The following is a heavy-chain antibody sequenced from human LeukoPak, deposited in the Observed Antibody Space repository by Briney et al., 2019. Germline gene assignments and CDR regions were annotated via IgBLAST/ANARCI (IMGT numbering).Heavy chain of an antibody. CDR3: ARDFRSGRAASGTLGY. J-gene: IGHJ4*02. CDR1: GFTFSSNS. CDR2: ISSSSSYI. D-gene: IGHD6-13*01. Sequence: KPGGSLRLSCAASGFTFSSNSMNWVRQAPGKGLEWVSSISSSSSYIYYADSVKGRFTISRDNAKNSLYLQMNSLRAEDTAVYYCARDFRSGRAASGTLGYWGQGTLVTVSS. V-gene: IGHV3-21*01.